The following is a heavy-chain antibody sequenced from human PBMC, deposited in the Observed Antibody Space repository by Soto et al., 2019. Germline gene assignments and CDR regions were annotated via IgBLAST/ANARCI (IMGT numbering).Heavy chain of an antibody. CDR3: ARDIIGGSGWTYYYYGTDV. CDR1: GYTFTGYY. J-gene: IGHJ6*02. CDR2: INPNSGGT. Sequence: ASVKVSCKASGYTFTGYYMHWVRQAPGQGLEWMGWINPNSGGTNYAQKFQGWVTMTRDTSISTAYMELSRLRSDDTAVYYCARDIIGGSGWTYYYYGTDVWGQGTTVTV. D-gene: IGHD6-19*01. V-gene: IGHV1-2*04.